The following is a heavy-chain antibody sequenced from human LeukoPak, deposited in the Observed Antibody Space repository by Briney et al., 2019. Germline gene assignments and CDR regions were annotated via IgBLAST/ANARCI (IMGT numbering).Heavy chain of an antibody. J-gene: IGHJ4*02. CDR3: ARAHRLTTLGYFGY. CDR1: GGSFSGYY. D-gene: IGHD4-11*01. Sequence: SETLSLTCAVYGGSFSGYYWSWIRQPPGKGLEWIGEINHSGSTNYNPSLKSRVTISVDTSKNQFSLKLSSVTAADTAVYYCARAHRLTTLGYFGYWGQGTLVTVSS. CDR2: INHSGST. V-gene: IGHV4-34*01.